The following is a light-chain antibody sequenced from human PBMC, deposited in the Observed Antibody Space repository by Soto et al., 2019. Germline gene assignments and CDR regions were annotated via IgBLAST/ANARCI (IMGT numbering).Light chain of an antibody. V-gene: IGLV1-44*01. Sequence: QSVLTQPPSACGTPGQRVTISCSGSSSNIGSEAVNWYQQLPGTAPKLLLYSNNQRPSGVPDRFSGSKSGTSASLAISGLQSEDEADYYCAAWDDSLNGPVFGGGTKLTVL. CDR2: SNN. J-gene: IGLJ3*02. CDR3: AAWDDSLNGPV. CDR1: SSNIGSEA.